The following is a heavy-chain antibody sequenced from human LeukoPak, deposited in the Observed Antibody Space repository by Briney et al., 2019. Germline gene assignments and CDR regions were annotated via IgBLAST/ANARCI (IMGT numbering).Heavy chain of an antibody. J-gene: IGHJ4*01. CDR2: INPSVGTS. D-gene: IGHD3-3*01. V-gene: IGHV1-46*01. CDR3: ESDWSVDVVGKY. CDR1: GYTFTSYY. Sequence: ASVKVSCKASGYTFTSYYMHWVRQAPGQGLEWMGIINPSVGTSNYAQTFQGRVAMTRDTSTSTVYIELSRLRSEDTAVYYCESDWSVDVVGKYWRHGTLVTVSS.